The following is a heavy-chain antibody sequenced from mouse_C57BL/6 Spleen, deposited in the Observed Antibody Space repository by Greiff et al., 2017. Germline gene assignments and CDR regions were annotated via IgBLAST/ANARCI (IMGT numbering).Heavy chain of an antibody. D-gene: IGHD1-2*01. Sequence: EVQLQQSGAELVRPGASVKLSCTASGFNIKDYYMHWVKQRPEQGLEWIGRIVPEDGDTEYAPKFQGKATMTADTSSSTAYLQLSSLTSEDTAVYYCTTCPKHPSLPSDYWGQGTTLTVSS. CDR1: GFNIKDYY. CDR3: TTCPKHPSLPSDY. CDR2: IVPEDGDT. V-gene: IGHV14-1*01. J-gene: IGHJ2*01.